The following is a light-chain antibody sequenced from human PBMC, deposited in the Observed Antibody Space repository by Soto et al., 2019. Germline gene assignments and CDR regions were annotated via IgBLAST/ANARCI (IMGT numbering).Light chain of an antibody. Sequence: IVLTQSPATLSLSPGERATLSCRASQSLINFVAWYQHKPGQPPRLLIYDASKRATGIPTRFSGSGSGTDFTLTISSLQPEDFATYSCQQYNTYPWTFGQGTRV. V-gene: IGKV3-11*01. CDR3: QQYNTYPWT. J-gene: IGKJ1*01. CDR2: DAS. CDR1: QSLINF.